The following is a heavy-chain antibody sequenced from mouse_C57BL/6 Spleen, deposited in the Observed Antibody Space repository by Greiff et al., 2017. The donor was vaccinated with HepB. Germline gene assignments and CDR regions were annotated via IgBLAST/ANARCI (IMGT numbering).Heavy chain of an antibody. CDR2: IYPRDGST. D-gene: IGHD2-3*01. J-gene: IGHJ1*03. Sequence: VQLQQSDAELVKPGASVKISCKVSGYTFTDHTIHWMKQRPEQGLEWIGYIYPRDGSTKYNEKFKGKATLTADKSSSTAYMQRNSLTSEDSAVYFCAREGDGYYEYFDVWGTGTTVTVSS. CDR3: AREGDGYYEYFDV. V-gene: IGHV1-78*01. CDR1: GYTFTDHT.